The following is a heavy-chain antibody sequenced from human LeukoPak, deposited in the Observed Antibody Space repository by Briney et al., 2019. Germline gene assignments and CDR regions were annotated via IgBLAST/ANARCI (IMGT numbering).Heavy chain of an antibody. CDR3: AKGQVSVGASLRFDY. Sequence: GGSLRLSCAASGFTFSKRLEWISGIRGNGGETYYADSVKGRVTISRDNSKNTLYLQMNRLRAEDTAVYYCAKGQVSVGASLRFDYWGRGPLVSVSS. D-gene: IGHD1-26*01. V-gene: IGHV3-23*01. CDR2: IRGNGGET. J-gene: IGHJ4*02. CDR1: GFTFS.